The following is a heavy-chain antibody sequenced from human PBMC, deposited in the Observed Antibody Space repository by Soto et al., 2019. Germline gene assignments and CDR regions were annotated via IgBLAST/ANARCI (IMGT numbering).Heavy chain of an antibody. J-gene: IGHJ4*02. CDR2: INPTSESI. CDR3: ARDPSLFSNNWYNGFDH. Sequence: GGSLRLSCAVSGFTFRSYSMNWVRQAPGKGLEWISYINPTSESIYYADSVKGRFTISRDNAKNSLFLQLNSLRPEDTAMYFCARDPSLFSNNWYNGFDHWGQGTLVTVSS. V-gene: IGHV3-48*01. D-gene: IGHD6-13*01. CDR1: GFTFRSYS.